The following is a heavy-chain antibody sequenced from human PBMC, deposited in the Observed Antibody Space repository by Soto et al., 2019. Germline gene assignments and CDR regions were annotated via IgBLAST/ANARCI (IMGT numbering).Heavy chain of an antibody. J-gene: IGHJ6*02. CDR3: ARLADYCSGGSCYHGMDV. CDR1: GYSFTSYW. V-gene: IGHV5-51*01. D-gene: IGHD2-15*01. CDR2: IYPGDSDT. Sequence: GESLKISCKGSGYSFTSYWIGWVRQMPGKGLEWMGIIYPGDSDTRYSPSSQGQVTISADKSISTAYLQWSSLKASDTAMYYCARLADYCSGGSCYHGMDVWGQGTMVTVSS.